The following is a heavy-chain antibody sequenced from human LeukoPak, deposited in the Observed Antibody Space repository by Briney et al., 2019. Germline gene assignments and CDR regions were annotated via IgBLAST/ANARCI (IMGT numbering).Heavy chain of an antibody. CDR3: ARAGWWELPRYAFDI. CDR2: IIPIIGTP. D-gene: IGHD1-26*01. CDR1: GGTFSSYT. J-gene: IGHJ3*02. Sequence: ASVKVSCKGSGGTFSSYTISWVRQAPGQGLEWMGGIIPIIGTPNYAQKFQGRVTITADKSSSTAYMELSSLRSEDTAVYYCARAGWWELPRYAFDIWGQGTMVTVSS. V-gene: IGHV1-69*06.